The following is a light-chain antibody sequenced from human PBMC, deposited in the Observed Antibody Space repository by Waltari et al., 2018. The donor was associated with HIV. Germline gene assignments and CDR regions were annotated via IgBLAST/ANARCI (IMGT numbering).Light chain of an antibody. J-gene: IGLJ2*01. CDR3: NSYAGSNKVV. Sequence: QSALTQPPSASGSPGQSVTISCTGTSSDVGGYNYVSWYQQHPGKAPKLMIHEVSRRPSGGPDRFAGANSGNTASLTVSGLQAEDEAYYYCNSYAGSNKVVFGGGTKVTVL. CDR1: SSDVGGYNY. CDR2: EVS. V-gene: IGLV2-8*01.